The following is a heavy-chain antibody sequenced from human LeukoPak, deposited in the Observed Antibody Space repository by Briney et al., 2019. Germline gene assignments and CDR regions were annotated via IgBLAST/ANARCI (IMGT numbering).Heavy chain of an antibody. CDR3: VTGAYYSSDY. D-gene: IGHD3-22*01. CDR1: GFAFSSNP. J-gene: IGHJ4*02. V-gene: IGHV3-23*01. CDR2: ISGSASSI. Sequence: GGSLRLSCAASGFAFSSNPMSWVGQAAGKGLECVSTISGSASSIYSADSVTGRFTISRDNSKNTLYLQMTSLRAEATAVYYCVTGAYYSSDYWGQGALVIVSS.